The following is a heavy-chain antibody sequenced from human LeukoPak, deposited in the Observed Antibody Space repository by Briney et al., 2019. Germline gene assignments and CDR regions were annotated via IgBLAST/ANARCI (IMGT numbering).Heavy chain of an antibody. V-gene: IGHV3-23*01. J-gene: IGHJ4*02. CDR2: IGGGGATT. CDR3: ARPDVAYSSGRPLDY. CDR1: GFTFSSYG. Sequence: GASLRLSCEASGFTFSSYGMSWVRQAPGKGLEWVSVIGGGGATTYYADSVKGRFTISRDNSKNTLDLQMNSLRAEDTAVYYCARPDVAYSSGRPLDYWGQGTLVTVSS. D-gene: IGHD6-19*01.